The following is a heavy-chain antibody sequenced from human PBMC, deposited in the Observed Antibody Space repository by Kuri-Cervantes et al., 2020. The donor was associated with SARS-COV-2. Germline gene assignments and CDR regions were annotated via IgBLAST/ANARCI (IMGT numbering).Heavy chain of an antibody. CDR3: AKDSDDYGDLYYFDY. J-gene: IGHJ4*02. V-gene: IGHV3-23*01. Sequence: GESLKISCATSGFTFSSYEMNWVRQAPGKGLEWVSGISWNSGSIGYADSVKGRFTISRDNSKNTLYLQMNSLRAEDTAVYYCAKDSDDYGDLYYFDYWGQGTLVTVSS. CDR1: GFTFSSYE. CDR2: ISWNSGSI. D-gene: IGHD4-17*01.